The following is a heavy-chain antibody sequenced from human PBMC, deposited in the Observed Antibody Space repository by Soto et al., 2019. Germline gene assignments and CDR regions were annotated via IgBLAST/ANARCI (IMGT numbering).Heavy chain of an antibody. D-gene: IGHD4-17*01. V-gene: IGHV4-31*03. CDR1: GGSISSGGYY. CDR2: IHYSGST. J-gene: IGHJ3*02. Sequence: QVQLQESGPGLEKPSQTLSLTCSVSGGSISSGGYYWSWIRQHPGKGLEWIGHIHYSGSTYYNPSLKSRVTISVDTSKNQFSLKLRSVTAADTAVYYCARDSTVTRSSAFDIWGQGTTVTVS. CDR3: ARDSTVTRSSAFDI.